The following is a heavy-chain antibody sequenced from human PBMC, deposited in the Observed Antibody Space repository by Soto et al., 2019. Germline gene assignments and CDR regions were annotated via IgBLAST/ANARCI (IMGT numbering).Heavy chain of an antibody. J-gene: IGHJ6*02. CDR3: ARHKGDYDFWSGYGMDV. Sequence: SETLSLTCTVSGGSISSSSYYWGWIRQPPGKGLEWIGSIYYSGSTYYNPSLKSRVTISVETSKNQFSLKLSSVTAADTAVYYCARHKGDYDFWSGYGMDVWGQGTTVTVSS. D-gene: IGHD3-3*01. V-gene: IGHV4-39*01. CDR1: GGSISSSSYY. CDR2: IYYSGST.